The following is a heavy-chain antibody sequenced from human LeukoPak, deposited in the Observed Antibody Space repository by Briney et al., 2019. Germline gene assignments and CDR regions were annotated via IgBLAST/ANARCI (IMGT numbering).Heavy chain of an antibody. J-gene: IGHJ4*02. D-gene: IGHD3-10*01. Sequence: ASVKVSCKASGYTFTSYDINWVRQATGQGLEWMGWINPNSGGTNYAQKFQGRVTMTRDTSISTAYMELSRLRSDDTAVYYCARVWGFSMVRGVIAPFDYWGQGTLVTVSS. CDR3: ARVWGFSMVRGVIAPFDY. CDR1: GYTFTSYD. V-gene: IGHV1-2*02. CDR2: INPNSGGT.